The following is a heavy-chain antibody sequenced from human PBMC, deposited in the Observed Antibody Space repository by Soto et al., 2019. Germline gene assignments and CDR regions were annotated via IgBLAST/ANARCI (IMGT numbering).Heavy chain of an antibody. Sequence: GGSLRLSCAASGFTFSSYSMNWVRQAPGKGMEWVSYISSSSSTIYYADSVKGRFTISRDNAKNSLYLQMNSLRAEDTAVYYCARDNVLRFLEWSYNWFDPWGQGTLVTVSS. CDR1: GFTFSSYS. D-gene: IGHD3-3*01. CDR2: ISSSSSTI. V-gene: IGHV3-48*01. J-gene: IGHJ5*02. CDR3: ARDNVLRFLEWSYNWFDP.